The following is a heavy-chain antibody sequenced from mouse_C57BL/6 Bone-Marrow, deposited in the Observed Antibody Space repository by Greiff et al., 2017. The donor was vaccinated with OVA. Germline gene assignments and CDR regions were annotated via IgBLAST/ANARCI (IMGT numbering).Heavy chain of an antibody. J-gene: IGHJ3*01. V-gene: IGHV1-66*01. D-gene: IGHD2-10*02. CDR1: GYSFTSYY. Sequence: LVESGPELVKPGASVKISCKASGYSFTSYYIHWVKQRPGQGLEWIGWIYPGSGNTKYNEKFKGKATLTADTSSSTAYMQLSSLTSEDSAVYYCAGYGNLFAYWGQGTLVTVSA. CDR3: AGYGNLFAY. CDR2: IYPGSGNT.